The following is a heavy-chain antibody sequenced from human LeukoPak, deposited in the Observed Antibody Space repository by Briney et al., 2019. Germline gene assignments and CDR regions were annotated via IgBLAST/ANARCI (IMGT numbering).Heavy chain of an antibody. D-gene: IGHD3-3*01. V-gene: IGHV3-23*01. J-gene: IGHJ4*02. CDR1: GFPFSSYA. CDR3: AFAGRFLEWLSIFDY. CDR2: ISGSGGST. Sequence: GGSLRLSCAASGFPFSSYAMSWVRQAPGKGLEWVSAISGSGGSTYYADSVKGRFTISRDNSKNTLYLQMNSLRAEDTAVYYCAFAGRFLEWLSIFDYWGQGTLVTVSS.